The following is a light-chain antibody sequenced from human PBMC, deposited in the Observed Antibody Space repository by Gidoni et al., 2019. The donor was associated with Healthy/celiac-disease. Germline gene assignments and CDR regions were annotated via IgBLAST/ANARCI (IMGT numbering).Light chain of an antibody. V-gene: IGLV2-14*01. CDR2: DVS. J-gene: IGLJ1*01. Sequence: QSALTQPASVSGSPGQSITISCTGTSSDVGGYNFVSCYQQHPGKAPKLRIYDVSNRPSGVSNRFSGSKSGNTASLTISGLQAEDEADYYCSSYTSSSTLVVFGTGTKVTVL. CDR3: SSYTSSSTLVV. CDR1: SSDVGGYNF.